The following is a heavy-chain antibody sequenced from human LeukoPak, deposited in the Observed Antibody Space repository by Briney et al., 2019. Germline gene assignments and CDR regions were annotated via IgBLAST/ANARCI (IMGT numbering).Heavy chain of an antibody. CDR1: GCTFTGYY. CDR2: INPNSGGT. D-gene: IGHD5-18*01. CDR3: ARVFVRYSYGLDY. Sequence: GASVKVSCKASGCTFTGYYMHWVRQAPGQGLEWMGRINPNSGGTNYAQKFQGRVTMTRDTSISTAYMELSRLRSDDTAVYYCARVFVRYSYGLDYWGQGTLVTVSS. J-gene: IGHJ4*02. V-gene: IGHV1-2*06.